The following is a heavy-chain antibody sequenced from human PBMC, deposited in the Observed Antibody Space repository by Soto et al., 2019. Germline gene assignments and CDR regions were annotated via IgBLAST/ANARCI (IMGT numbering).Heavy chain of an antibody. CDR1: GGPFISYY. J-gene: IGHJ4*02. D-gene: IGHD2-8*02. CDR2: IYYTGST. CDR3: ARDKITGLFDY. Sequence: TSETLSLTCTVSGGPFISYYWSWIRQPPGKGLEWIGYIYYTGSTNYNPSLKSRVTISVDTSKNQFSLKLTSVTAADTAVYYCARDKITGLFDYWGQGTLVTVSS. V-gene: IGHV4-59*12.